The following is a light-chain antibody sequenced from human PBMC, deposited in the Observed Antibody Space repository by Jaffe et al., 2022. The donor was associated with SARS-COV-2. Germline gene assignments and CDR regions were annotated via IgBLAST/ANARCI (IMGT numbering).Light chain of an antibody. CDR3: SSYAGNNNL. J-gene: IGLJ3*02. CDR1: SSDVGGSNY. CDR2: EVS. Sequence: QSALTQPPSASGSPGQSVTISCTGTSSDVGGSNYVSWYQHHPGKAPKLMIYEVSKRPSGVPDRFSGSKSGNTASLTVSGLQAEDGADYYCSSYAGNNNLFGGGTKLTVL. V-gene: IGLV2-8*01.